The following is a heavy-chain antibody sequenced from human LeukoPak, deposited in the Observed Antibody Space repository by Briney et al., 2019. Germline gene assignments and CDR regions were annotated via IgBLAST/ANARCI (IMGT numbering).Heavy chain of an antibody. J-gene: IGHJ2*01. Sequence: SETLSLTCTVSGGSISSYYWSWIRQPPGKGLEWIGYIYYSGSTNYNPSLKSRVTISVDTSKNQFSLKLSSVTAADTAVYYCARDRWVRGVIDARYFDLWGRGTLVTVSS. D-gene: IGHD3-10*01. CDR3: ARDRWVRGVIDARYFDL. CDR2: IYYSGST. CDR1: GGSISSYY. V-gene: IGHV4-59*01.